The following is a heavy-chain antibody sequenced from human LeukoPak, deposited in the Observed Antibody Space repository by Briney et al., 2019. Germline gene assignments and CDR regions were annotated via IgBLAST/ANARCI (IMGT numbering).Heavy chain of an antibody. CDR3: AKYRGFGDSYDS. J-gene: IGHJ4*02. CDR2: IGGSGTRT. Sequence: GGSLRLSCAASGFAFSRNDMSWVRQAPGKGLEWVSSIGGSGTRTYYADSVKGRFTISRDTSKNTLYLQMNSLRAEDAAVYYCAKYRGFGDSYDSWSQGTLVTVSS. V-gene: IGHV3-23*01. CDR1: GFAFSRND. D-gene: IGHD3-10*01.